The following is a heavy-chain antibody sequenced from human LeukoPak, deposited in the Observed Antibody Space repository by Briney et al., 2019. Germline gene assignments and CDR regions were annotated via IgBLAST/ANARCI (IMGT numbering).Heavy chain of an antibody. CDR3: ARAGDMITFGDPYNWFDP. Sequence: SVKVSCKASGGTFSSYAISWVRQAPGQGLEWMGGIIPIFGTANYAQKFRGRVTITADESTSTAYMELSSLRSEDTAVYYCARAGDMITFGDPYNWFDPWGQGTLVTVSS. D-gene: IGHD3-16*01. CDR2: IIPIFGTA. J-gene: IGHJ5*02. CDR1: GGTFSSYA. V-gene: IGHV1-69*13.